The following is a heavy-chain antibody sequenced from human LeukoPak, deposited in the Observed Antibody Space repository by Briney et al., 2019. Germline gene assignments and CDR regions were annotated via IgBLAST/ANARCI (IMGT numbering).Heavy chain of an antibody. D-gene: IGHD6-13*01. CDR2: INHSGST. CDR1: GGSFSGYY. J-gene: IGHJ4*02. Sequence: TSETLSLTCAVYGGSFSGYYWNWIRQPPGKGLEWIGEINHSGSTNYNPSLKSRVAISVDTSKNQFSLKQSSVTAADTAVYYCASVRIAAAGLIFDYWGQGTLVTVSS. V-gene: IGHV4-34*01. CDR3: ASVRIAAAGLIFDY.